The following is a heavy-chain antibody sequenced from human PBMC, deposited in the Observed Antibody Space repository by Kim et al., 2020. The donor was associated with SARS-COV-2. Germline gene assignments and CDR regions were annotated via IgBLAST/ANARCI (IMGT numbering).Heavy chain of an antibody. D-gene: IGHD1-26*01. Sequence: ASVKVSCKASGYTFTSYATHWVRQVPGQRLEWMGWINNANGNTKYSQKFQGRVTIIRDTAASTVYMELSSLRSEDTAVYYCAKWGTYYPFDYWGQGTLVT. V-gene: IGHV1-3*04. CDR3: AKWGTYYPFDY. CDR1: GYTFTSYA. CDR2: INNANGNT. J-gene: IGHJ4*02.